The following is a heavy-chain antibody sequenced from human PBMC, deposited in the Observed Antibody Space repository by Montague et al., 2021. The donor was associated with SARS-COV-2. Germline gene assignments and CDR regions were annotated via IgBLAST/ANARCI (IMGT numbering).Heavy chain of an antibody. CDR2: INHRGST. CDR3: ARSRQHINMVVVVVTGGEYYFDX. Sequence: SETLSLTCAVYDGSFSDYSWTWIRQPPGKGLEWIGEINHRGSTNYNPSLKSRVTISVDTSKNQFSLKMTSVTAADTAVYYYARSRQHINMVVVVVTGGEYYFDXWGQGTLVAVSS. CDR1: DGSFSDYS. D-gene: IGHD3-22*01. V-gene: IGHV4-34*01. J-gene: IGHJ4*02.